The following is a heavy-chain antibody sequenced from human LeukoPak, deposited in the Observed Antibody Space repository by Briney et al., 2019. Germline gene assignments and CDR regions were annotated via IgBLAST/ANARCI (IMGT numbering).Heavy chain of an antibody. J-gene: IGHJ4*02. CDR2: INPDNGAT. Sequence: ASVTVSCKASGYTFTAYFMHWVRQAPGQGLELMGWINPDNGATTYAEKFQGRVTMTRDTSITTAYMELSRLRSDDTAVYYCARPPGRDGYNRYDNWGQGALVTVSS. V-gene: IGHV1-2*02. CDR1: GYTFTAYF. D-gene: IGHD5-24*01. CDR3: ARPPGRDGYNRYDN.